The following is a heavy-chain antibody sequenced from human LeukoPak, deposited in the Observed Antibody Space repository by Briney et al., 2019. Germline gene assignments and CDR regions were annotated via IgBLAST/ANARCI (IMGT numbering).Heavy chain of an antibody. Sequence: GGSLRLSCVDSGFTFSSSWMSWVRQAPGKGLGWVANVNQDGSQKDYVDSVKGRFTISRDNAKNSLYLQMNSLRVEDAAVYYCARPRGYYYDTSGDYPLDSWGQGTLVTVSS. V-gene: IGHV3-7*01. J-gene: IGHJ4*02. D-gene: IGHD3-22*01. CDR2: VNQDGSQK. CDR3: ARPRGYYYDTSGDYPLDS. CDR1: GFTFSSSW.